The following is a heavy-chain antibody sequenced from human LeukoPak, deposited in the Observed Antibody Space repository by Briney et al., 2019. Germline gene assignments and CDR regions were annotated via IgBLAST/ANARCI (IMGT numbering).Heavy chain of an antibody. CDR3: ASHTGAGVAFRPFHI. J-gene: IGHJ3*02. CDR2: IRHDGNDK. CDR1: GFTFTSYG. V-gene: IGHV3-30*02. D-gene: IGHD2-8*01. Sequence: PGGSLRLSCVASGFTFTSYGMHWVRQAPGKGLEWVALIRHDGNDKYYAETVKGRFTISRDNSNNTLYLQMNTLRAEDTAMYYCASHTGAGVAFRPFHIWGQGTMVTVSS.